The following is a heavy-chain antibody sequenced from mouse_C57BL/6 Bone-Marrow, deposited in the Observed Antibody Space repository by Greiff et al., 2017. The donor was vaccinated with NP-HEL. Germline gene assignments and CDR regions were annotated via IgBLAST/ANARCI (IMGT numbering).Heavy chain of an antibody. CDR3: ARNYGNPYWYFDV. CDR1: GYSITSDY. J-gene: IGHJ1*03. Sequence: EVKLMESGPGLAKPSQTLSLTCSVTGYSITSDYWNWIRKFPGNKLEYMGYISYSGSTYYNPSLKSRISITRDTSKNQYYLQLNPVTTEDTATYYCARNYGNPYWYFDVWGTGTTVTVSS. D-gene: IGHD2-1*01. CDR2: ISYSGST. V-gene: IGHV3-8*01.